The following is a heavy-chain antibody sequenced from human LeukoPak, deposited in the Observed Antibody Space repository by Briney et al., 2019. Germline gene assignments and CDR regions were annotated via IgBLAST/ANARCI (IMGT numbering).Heavy chain of an antibody. Sequence: ASVKVSCKASGYTFTSYGISWVRQAPGQGPEWMGWINPTSGGTNYAQKFQGRVTMTRDTSISTAYIELSRLRSDDTAVYYCARGLINGHDFDYWGQGTLVAVSS. V-gene: IGHV1-2*02. CDR1: GYTFTSYG. CDR3: ARGLINGHDFDY. D-gene: IGHD5-12*01. J-gene: IGHJ4*02. CDR2: INPTSGGT.